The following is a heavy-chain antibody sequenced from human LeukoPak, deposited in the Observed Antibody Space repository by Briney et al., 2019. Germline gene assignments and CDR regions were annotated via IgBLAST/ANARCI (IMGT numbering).Heavy chain of an antibody. CDR2: IKQDGSEK. CDR1: GFTFSSYR. Sequence: GGSLRLSCAASGFTFSSYRMSWVRQAPGNGLEWVANIKQDGSEKYYVVSVKGRFTISRDNAKNSLYLQMNSLRAEDTAVYYCASYYSYYHVMDVWGQGTTVTVSS. V-gene: IGHV3-7*01. J-gene: IGHJ6*02. CDR3: ASYYSYYHVMDV.